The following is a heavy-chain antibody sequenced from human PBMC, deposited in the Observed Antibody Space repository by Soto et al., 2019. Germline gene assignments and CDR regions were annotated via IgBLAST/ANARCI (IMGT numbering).Heavy chain of an antibody. V-gene: IGHV4-39*01. CDR3: ATQEVGGTYVYTFDP. CDR1: GGSITSSSYY. CDR2: IYYSGST. D-gene: IGHD1-26*01. Sequence: QLHLRESGPGLVKPSETLSLTCTVSGGSITSSSYYWGWIRQPPGKGLEWIGSIYYSGSTYYNPALHSRVTISVDTSKTQFSLKLSSVTSADTAVYYCATQEVGGTYVYTFDPWGQGTLVTVSS. J-gene: IGHJ5*02.